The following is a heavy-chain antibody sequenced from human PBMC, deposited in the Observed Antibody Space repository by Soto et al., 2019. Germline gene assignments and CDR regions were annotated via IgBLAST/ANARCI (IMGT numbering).Heavy chain of an antibody. CDR1: GGYISSYY. D-gene: IGHD4-17*01. CDR3: ARRYGASFDY. CDR2: IYYSGST. J-gene: IGHJ4*02. V-gene: IGHV4-59*01. Sequence: SVTLSVTCTVSGGYISSYYWSWIRQPPGKGLEWIGYIYYSGSTNYNPSLKSRVTISVDTSKNQFSLKLSSVTAADTAVYYCARRYGASFDYWGQGTLVTVSS.